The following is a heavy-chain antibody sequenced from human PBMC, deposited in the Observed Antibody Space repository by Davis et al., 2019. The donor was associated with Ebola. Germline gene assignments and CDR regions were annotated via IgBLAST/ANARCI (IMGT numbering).Heavy chain of an antibody. Sequence: ASVTVSCKASGYTFTSYGISWVRQAPGQGLEWMGWISAYNGNTNYAQKLQGRVTMTTDTSTSTAYMELRSLRSDDTAVYYCARESREFLEWLLRERGHFDYWGQGTLVTVSS. CDR1: GYTFTSYG. CDR2: ISAYNGNT. V-gene: IGHV1-18*04. CDR3: ARESREFLEWLLRERGHFDY. J-gene: IGHJ4*02. D-gene: IGHD3-3*01.